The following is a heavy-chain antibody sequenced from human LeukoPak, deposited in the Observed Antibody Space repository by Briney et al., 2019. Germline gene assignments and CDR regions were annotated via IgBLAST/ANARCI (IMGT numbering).Heavy chain of an antibody. Sequence: ASVKVSCKASGGTFSSYAISWVRQAPGQGLEWMGWISAYNGNTNYAQKLQGRVTMTTDTSTSTAYMELRSLRSDDTAVYYCARGPRITMVRGVVPFDYWGQGTLVTVSS. CDR2: ISAYNGNT. D-gene: IGHD3-10*01. V-gene: IGHV1-18*01. CDR1: GGTFSSYA. CDR3: ARGPRITMVRGVVPFDY. J-gene: IGHJ4*02.